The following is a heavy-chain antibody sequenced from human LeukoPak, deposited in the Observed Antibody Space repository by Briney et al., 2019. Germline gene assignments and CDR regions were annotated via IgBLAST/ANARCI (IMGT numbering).Heavy chain of an antibody. CDR3: ANSGLNRFEY. CDR2: IRSKANNYAT. J-gene: IGHJ4*02. D-gene: IGHD2-15*01. Sequence: TGGSLRLSCAASGFTFSGSAMHWVRQASGKGLEWVGRIRSKANNYATAYAASVKGRFTISRDDSKNTLYLQVNSLRADDTAVYYCANSGLNRFEYWGQGALVTVSS. V-gene: IGHV3-73*01. CDR1: GFTFSGSA.